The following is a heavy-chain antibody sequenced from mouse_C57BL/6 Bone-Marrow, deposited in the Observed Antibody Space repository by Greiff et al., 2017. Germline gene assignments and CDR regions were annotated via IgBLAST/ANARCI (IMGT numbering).Heavy chain of an antibody. Sequence: VQLQQSGPELVKPGASVKISCKASGYAFSSSWMNWVKQRPGKGLEWIGRIYPGDGDTNYNGKFKGKATLTAYKSSSTSYMQLSSLTSEDSAVYFCARYGYYGGYFDYWGQGTTLTGSS. CDR1: GYAFSSSW. J-gene: IGHJ2*01. V-gene: IGHV1-82*01. CDR3: ARYGYYGGYFDY. CDR2: IYPGDGDT. D-gene: IGHD1-1*01.